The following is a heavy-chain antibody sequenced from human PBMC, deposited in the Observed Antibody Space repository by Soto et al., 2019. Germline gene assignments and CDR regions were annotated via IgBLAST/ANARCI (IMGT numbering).Heavy chain of an antibody. V-gene: IGHV4-59*08. CDR2: IYYSGST. D-gene: IGHD3-16*01. CDR1: GGSISSYY. J-gene: IGHJ4*02. CDR3: ARRWGTTFDY. Sequence: SETLSLTCTVSGGSISSYYWSWIRQPPGKGLEWIGDIYYSGSTNYNPSLKSRVTISVDTSKNQFSLKLSSVTAADTAVYYCARRWGTTFDYWGQGTLVTVSS.